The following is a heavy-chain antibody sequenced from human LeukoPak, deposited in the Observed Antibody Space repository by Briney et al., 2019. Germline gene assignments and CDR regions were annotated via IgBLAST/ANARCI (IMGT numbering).Heavy chain of an antibody. CDR1: GGSISSGGYY. CDR2: IYHSGST. CDR3: ASGHADYALR. D-gene: IGHD4-17*01. J-gene: IGHJ4*02. Sequence: SQTLSLTCTVSGGSISSGGYYWSWIRQPPGKGLEWIGYIYHSGSTYYNPSLKSRVTISVDRSKNQFSLKLSSVTAADTAVYYCASGHADYALRWGQGTLVTVSS. V-gene: IGHV4-30-2*01.